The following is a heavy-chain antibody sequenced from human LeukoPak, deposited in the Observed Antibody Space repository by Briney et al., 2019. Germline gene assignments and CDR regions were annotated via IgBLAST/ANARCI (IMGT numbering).Heavy chain of an antibody. Sequence: SETLSLTCTVSGGSISSGDYYWSWIRQPPGKGLEWIVYIYYSGTTNYTPSLKIRVTISVDTSKNQFSLELSSVTAADTAVYYCARLGYYDSSGYDAFDIWGQGTMVTVSS. J-gene: IGHJ3*02. V-gene: IGHV4-61*08. CDR3: ARLGYYDSSGYDAFDI. D-gene: IGHD3-22*01. CDR2: IYYSGTT. CDR1: GGSISSGDYY.